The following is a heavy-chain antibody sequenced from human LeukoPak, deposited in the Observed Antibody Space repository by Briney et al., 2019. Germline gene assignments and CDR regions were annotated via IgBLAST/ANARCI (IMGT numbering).Heavy chain of an antibody. J-gene: IGHJ4*02. Sequence: SETLSLTCAVYGGSFSGYYWSWIRQPPGKGLEWIGEINHSGSTYYNPSLKSRLTISVDTSKNQFSLKLSSVTAADTAVYYCARRRGSGSQSFDYWGQGTLVTAS. CDR3: ARRRGSGSQSFDY. V-gene: IGHV4-34*01. D-gene: IGHD3-10*01. CDR2: INHSGST. CDR1: GGSFSGYY.